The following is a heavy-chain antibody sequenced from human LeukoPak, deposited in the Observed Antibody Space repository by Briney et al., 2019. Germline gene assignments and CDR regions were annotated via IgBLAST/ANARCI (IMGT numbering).Heavy chain of an antibody. J-gene: IGHJ1*01. Sequence: SVKVSCKASGGTFSSYAISWVRQAPGQGLEWMGGIIPIFGTANYAQKFQGRVTITADESTSTAYMELSSLRSEDTAVYYCARDKAVTTEVTQHFQHWGQGTLVTVSS. D-gene: IGHD4-23*01. V-gene: IGHV1-69*01. CDR1: GGTFSSYA. CDR3: ARDKAVTTEVTQHFQH. CDR2: IIPIFGTA.